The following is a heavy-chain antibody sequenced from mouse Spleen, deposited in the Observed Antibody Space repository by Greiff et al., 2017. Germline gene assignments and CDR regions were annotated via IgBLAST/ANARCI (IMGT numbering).Heavy chain of an antibody. CDR1: GYSITSGYY. CDR3: ASPFITTVPFAY. V-gene: IGHV3-6*01. J-gene: IGHJ3*01. Sequence: EVQLQESGPGLVKPSQSLSLTCSVTGYSITSGYYWNWIRQFPGNKLEWMGYISYDGSNNYNPSLKNRISITRDTSKNQFFLKLNSVTTEDTATYYCASPFITTVPFAYWGQGTLVTVSA. D-gene: IGHD1-1*01. CDR2: ISYDGSN.